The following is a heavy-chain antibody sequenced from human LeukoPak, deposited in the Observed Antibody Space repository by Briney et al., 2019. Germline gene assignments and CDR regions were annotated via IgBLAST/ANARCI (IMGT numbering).Heavy chain of an antibody. V-gene: IGHV1-2*02. J-gene: IGHJ4*02. Sequence: ASVKVSCKASGYTFTDYYMHWVRQAPGQGLEWMVWINPNSGGTNYAHKFQGRVTMTIDTSISTAYLEVPGLRSDDTAVYYCARGEGSSIDYWGQGTLVTVSS. D-gene: IGHD6-13*01. CDR3: ARGEGSSIDY. CDR1: GYTFTDYY. CDR2: INPNSGGT.